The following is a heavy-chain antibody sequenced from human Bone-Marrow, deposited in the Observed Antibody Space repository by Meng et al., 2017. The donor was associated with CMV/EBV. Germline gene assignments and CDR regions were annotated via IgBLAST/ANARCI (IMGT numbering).Heavy chain of an antibody. V-gene: IGHV3-21*01. J-gene: IGHJ6*02. CDR3: ARSYTAVTFYYYYGMDV. CDR2: ISTSSSYI. Sequence: GGSLRLSCAASGFTFNSYNMNWVRQAPGKGLEWVSFISTSSSYIYYADSVKGRFTISRDNAKNSLYLQMNSLRAEDTAVYYCARSYTAVTFYYYYGMDVWGQGTTVTVSS. CDR1: GFTFNSYN. D-gene: IGHD3-16*01.